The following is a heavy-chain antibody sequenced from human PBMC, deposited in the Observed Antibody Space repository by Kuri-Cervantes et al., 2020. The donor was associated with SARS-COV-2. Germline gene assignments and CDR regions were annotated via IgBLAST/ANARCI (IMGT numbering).Heavy chain of an antibody. V-gene: IGHV4-39*07. CDR2: IYHSGST. J-gene: IGHJ3*02. Sequence: GSLRLSCTVSGGSISSSSYYWGWIRQPPGKGLEWIGTIYHSGSTYYNPSLKSRLTISVDTSKNQFSLKLNSVTAADTAMYYCARATSLVPTFDIWGQGTTVTVSS. CDR1: GGSISSSSYY. D-gene: IGHD6-6*01. CDR3: ARATSLVPTFDI.